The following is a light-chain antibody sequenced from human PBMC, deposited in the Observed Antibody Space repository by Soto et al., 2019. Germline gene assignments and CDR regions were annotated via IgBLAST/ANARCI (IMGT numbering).Light chain of an antibody. Sequence: QSALTQPPSASGSPGQSVTISCTGTSSDVGGYNYVSWYQQHPGKAPKLMIYEVSKRPSGVPDRFSGSESGNTASLTVSGLQAEDEADYYCSSYAGSNKDVFGTGTKLTVL. CDR2: EVS. V-gene: IGLV2-8*01. CDR1: SSDVGGYNY. CDR3: SSYAGSNKDV. J-gene: IGLJ1*01.